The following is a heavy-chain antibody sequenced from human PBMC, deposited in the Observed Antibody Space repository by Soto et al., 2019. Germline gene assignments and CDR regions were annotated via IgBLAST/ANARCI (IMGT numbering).Heavy chain of an antibody. Sequence: QVQLQESGPGLVTPTETLSLTCTVSGGSISSYCWSWIRQPPGKGLEWIGYIYYSGSTNYNPSLKSRVTISVDTSKNQLSLKLSSVTAADTAVYYCARRYGYYFDYWGQGTLVTVSS. CDR2: IYYSGST. D-gene: IGHD4-17*01. CDR1: GGSISSYC. CDR3: ARRYGYYFDY. J-gene: IGHJ4*02. V-gene: IGHV4-59*08.